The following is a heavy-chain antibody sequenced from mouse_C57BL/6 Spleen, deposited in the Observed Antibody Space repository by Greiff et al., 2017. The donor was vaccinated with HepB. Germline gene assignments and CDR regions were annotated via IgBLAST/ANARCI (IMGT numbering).Heavy chain of an antibody. J-gene: IGHJ2*01. Sequence: EVQLQESGGGLVQPGGSMKLSCAASGFTFSDAWMDWVRQSPEKGLEWVAEIRNKANNHATYYAESVKGRFTISRDDSKSSVYLQMNSLRAEDTGIYYCTRGYSNYWYYFDYWGQGTTLTVSS. CDR3: TRGYSNYWYYFDY. D-gene: IGHD2-5*01. V-gene: IGHV6-6*01. CDR1: GFTFSDAW. CDR2: IRNKANNHAT.